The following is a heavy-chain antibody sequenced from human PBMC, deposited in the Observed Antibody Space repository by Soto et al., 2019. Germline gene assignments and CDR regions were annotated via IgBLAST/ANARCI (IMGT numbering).Heavy chain of an antibody. CDR1: GASIYNGGYF. CDR2: IHNSGSP. V-gene: IGHV4-30-4*01. Sequence: PSETLSLTCSVSGASIYNGGYFWSWIRQSPGKGLEWIGHIHNSGSPYNNPSLKSRVTISADTSMNQFSLALTSVTAADTAMYYCARHLPYCGGDCYSLDYWGQGTLVTVSS. CDR3: ARHLPYCGGDCYSLDY. D-gene: IGHD2-21*02. J-gene: IGHJ4*02.